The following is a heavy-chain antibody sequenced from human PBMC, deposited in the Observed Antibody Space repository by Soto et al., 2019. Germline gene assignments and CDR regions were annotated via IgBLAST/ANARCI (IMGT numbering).Heavy chain of an antibody. CDR3: ARDGGRYYAVDV. Sequence: SETLSLTCAVSGYSISSGYYWGWFRQTPGKGLEWIATIHHSGNTYYSPSLKSRVTISVDTSKNQFSLKLTSVTAADTAVYYCARDGGRYYAVDVWGQGTTVTVSS. CDR1: GYSISSGYY. D-gene: IGHD3-3*01. CDR2: IHHSGNT. J-gene: IGHJ6*02. V-gene: IGHV4-38-2*02.